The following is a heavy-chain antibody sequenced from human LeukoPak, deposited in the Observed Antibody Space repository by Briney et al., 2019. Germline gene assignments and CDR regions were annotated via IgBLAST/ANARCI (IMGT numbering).Heavy chain of an antibody. V-gene: IGHV4-39*01. D-gene: IGHD3-16*01. Sequence: SETLSLTCTVSGGSISSSSYYWGWIRQPPGKGLEWIGSIYYSGSTYYNPSLKSRVTISVDTSKNQFSLKLSSVTAADTAVYYCASPGRGGEYYFDYWGQGTLVTVSS. CDR1: GGSISSSSYY. CDR3: ASPGRGGEYYFDY. J-gene: IGHJ4*02. CDR2: IYYSGST.